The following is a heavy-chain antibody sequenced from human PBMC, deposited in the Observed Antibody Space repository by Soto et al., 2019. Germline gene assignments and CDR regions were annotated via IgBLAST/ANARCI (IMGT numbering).Heavy chain of an antibody. CDR2: ISYDGSNK. V-gene: IGHV3-30-3*01. CDR3: ARDKVVRGVRFDY. D-gene: IGHD3-10*01. CDR1: GFTFSSYA. J-gene: IGHJ4*02. Sequence: QVQLVESGGGVVQPGRSLRLYCAASGFTFSSYAMHWVRQAPGKGLEWVAVISYDGSNKYYADSVKGRFTISRDNSKNTLYLQMNSLRAEDTAVYYCARDKVVRGVRFDYWGQGTLVTVSS.